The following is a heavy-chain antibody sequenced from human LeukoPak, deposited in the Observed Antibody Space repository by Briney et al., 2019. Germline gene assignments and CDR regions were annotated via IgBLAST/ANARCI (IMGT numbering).Heavy chain of an antibody. J-gene: IGHJ4*02. CDR2: IYYSGST. V-gene: IGHV4-59*01. CDR3: ARVGCSGGSCYPGDY. D-gene: IGHD2-15*01. CDR1: GGSISSYY. Sequence: PSETLSLTCTVSGGSISSYYWSWIRQPPGKGLEWIEYIYYSGSTNYNPSLKSRVTISVDTSKNQFSLKLSSVTAADTAVYYCARVGCSGGSCYPGDYWGQGTLVTVSS.